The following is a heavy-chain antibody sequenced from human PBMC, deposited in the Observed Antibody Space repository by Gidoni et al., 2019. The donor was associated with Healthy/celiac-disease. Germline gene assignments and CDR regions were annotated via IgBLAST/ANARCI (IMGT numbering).Heavy chain of an antibody. CDR2: ISSSGSTI. Sequence: EVQLVESGGGLVQPGGSLRLSCAASGFTFRSYEMNWVRQAPGKGLEWVSYISSSGSTIYYADSVKGRFTISRDNAKNSLYLKMNSLRAEDTAVYYCARDPLYCGGDCYQDYWGQGTLVTVSS. V-gene: IGHV3-48*03. CDR3: ARDPLYCGGDCYQDY. CDR1: GFTFRSYE. J-gene: IGHJ4*02. D-gene: IGHD2-21*02.